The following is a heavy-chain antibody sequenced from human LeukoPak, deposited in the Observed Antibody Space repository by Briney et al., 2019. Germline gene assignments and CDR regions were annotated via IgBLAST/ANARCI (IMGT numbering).Heavy chain of an antibody. CDR2: ISSSSSYI. V-gene: IGHV3-21*01. Sequence: GGSLRLPCAASGFTFSSYSMNWVRQAPGKGLEWVSSISSSSSYIYYADSVKGRSTISRDNAKNSLYLQMNSLRAEDTAVYYCARDATRANWFDPWGQGTLVTVSS. CDR3: ARDATRANWFDP. J-gene: IGHJ5*02. CDR1: GFTFSSYS.